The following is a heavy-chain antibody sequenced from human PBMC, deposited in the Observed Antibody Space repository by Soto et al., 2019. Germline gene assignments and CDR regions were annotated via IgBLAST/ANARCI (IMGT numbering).Heavy chain of an antibody. CDR2: ISSSDINT. Sequence: GGSLRLSCAASGFTFSSYAVTWVRQAPGKGLEWVSSISSSDINTYYADSVKGRFTISRDNSKNTLYLQMNSLGAEDTAVYYCVKDYCSDPGYYYFLDVWGQGTQVTVSS. V-gene: IGHV3-23*01. CDR3: VKDYCSDPGYYYFLDV. D-gene: IGHD2-15*01. J-gene: IGHJ6*02. CDR1: GFTFSSYA.